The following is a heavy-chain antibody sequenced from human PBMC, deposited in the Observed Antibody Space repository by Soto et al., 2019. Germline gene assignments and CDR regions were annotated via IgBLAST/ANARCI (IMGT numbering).Heavy chain of an antibody. CDR1: GFTFSSYW. Sequence: GGSLRLSCAASGFTFSSYWMSWVRQAPGKGLEWVANIKEDGNEKYYVDSVKGRFTISRDNAKNSLYLQMNSLRAEDTAVYYCARVPAQQWLVTGGQGTLVTVSS. CDR2: IKEDGNEK. V-gene: IGHV3-7*01. CDR3: ARVPAQQWLVT. D-gene: IGHD6-19*01. J-gene: IGHJ4*02.